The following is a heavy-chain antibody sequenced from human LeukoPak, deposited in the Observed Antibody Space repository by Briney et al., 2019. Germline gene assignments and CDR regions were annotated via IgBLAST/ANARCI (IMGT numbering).Heavy chain of an antibody. V-gene: IGHV3-23*05. D-gene: IGHD1-1*01. CDR2: IEKNSIGT. CDR3: AKREGALLENWQFDL. J-gene: IGHJ2*01. CDR1: GFTFSSFA. Sequence: GGSLRLSCAASGFTFSSFAMSWVRQAPGKGLECVSTIEKNSIGTYYADSVKGRVTISRDNSKNTLYLQLSDLRVEDTAIFYCAKREGALLENWQFDLWGRGTLVTVSS.